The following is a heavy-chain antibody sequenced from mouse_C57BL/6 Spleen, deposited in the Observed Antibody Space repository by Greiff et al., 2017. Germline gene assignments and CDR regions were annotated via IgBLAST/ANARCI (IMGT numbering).Heavy chain of an antibody. D-gene: IGHD1-1*02. CDR2: INPNNGGT. CDR3: ARDEDLLWSFDY. CDR1: GYTFTDYY. J-gene: IGHJ2*01. V-gene: IGHV1-26*01. Sequence: EVQLQQSGPELVKPGASVKISCKASGYTFTDYYMNWVKQSHGKSLEWIGDINPNNGGTSYNQKFKGKATLTVDKSSSTAYMELRSLTSEDSAVYYCARDEDLLWSFDYWGQGTTLTVSS.